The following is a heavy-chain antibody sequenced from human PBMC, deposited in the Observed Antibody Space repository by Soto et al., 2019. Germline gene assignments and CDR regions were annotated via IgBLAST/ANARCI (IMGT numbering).Heavy chain of an antibody. V-gene: IGHV3-11*01. Sequence: GGSLRLSCAASGFTFSDYYMSWIRQAPGKGLECVSYISSSGSTIYYADSVKGRFTISSDNAKNSLYLQMNSLRAEDTAVYYCARDLGSSWYFDYWGQGTLVTVSS. D-gene: IGHD6-13*01. J-gene: IGHJ4*02. CDR2: ISSSGSTI. CDR3: ARDLGSSWYFDY. CDR1: GFTFSDYY.